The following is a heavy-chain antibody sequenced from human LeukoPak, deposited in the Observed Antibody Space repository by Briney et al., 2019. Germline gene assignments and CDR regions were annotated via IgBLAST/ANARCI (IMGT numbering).Heavy chain of an antibody. Sequence: ASVKVSCKASGYTFTSYGISWVRQAPGQGLEWVGWISAYNGNTSYAQKLQGRVTMTTDTSTSTAYMELRSLRSDDTAVYYCAREKYYYDSSGYYPDAFDIWGQGTMVTVSS. J-gene: IGHJ3*02. CDR2: ISAYNGNT. D-gene: IGHD3-22*01. CDR1: GYTFTSYG. V-gene: IGHV1-18*01. CDR3: AREKYYYDSSGYYPDAFDI.